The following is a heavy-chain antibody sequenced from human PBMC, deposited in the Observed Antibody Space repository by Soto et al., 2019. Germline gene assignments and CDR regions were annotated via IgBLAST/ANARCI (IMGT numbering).Heavy chain of an antibody. V-gene: IGHV3-23*01. J-gene: IGHJ3*02. CDR3: AKDLGSYFDAFDI. CDR2: ISGSGGST. D-gene: IGHD1-26*01. CDR1: GFTFSSYA. Sequence: GGSLRLSCASSGFTFSSYAMSWVRQAPGKGLEWVSAISGSGGSTYYADSVKGRFTISRDNSKNTLYLQMNSLRAEDTAVYYCAKDLGSYFDAFDIWGQGTMVTVSS.